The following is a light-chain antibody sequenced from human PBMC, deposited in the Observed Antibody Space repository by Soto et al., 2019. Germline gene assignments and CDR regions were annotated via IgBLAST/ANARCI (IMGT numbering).Light chain of an antibody. J-gene: IGKJ1*01. CDR1: QSASGSY. Sequence: KVLTQSPGTLSLSPGERATLSCRASQSASGSYLAWYQQKPGQAPRLLIYGASSRATGIPDRFSGSGFGTDFTLTISRLDPEDFAVYYCQQYDSSPRSWTFGQGTKVEI. CDR2: GAS. V-gene: IGKV3-20*01. CDR3: QQYDSSPRSWT.